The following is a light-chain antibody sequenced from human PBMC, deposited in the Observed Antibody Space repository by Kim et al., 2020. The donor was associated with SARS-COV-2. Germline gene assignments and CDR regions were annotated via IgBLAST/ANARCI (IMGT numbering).Light chain of an antibody. V-gene: IGLV3-1*01. J-gene: IGLJ1*01. CDR1: KLGDKY. Sequence: VSPEQTASITCSGDKLGDKYACWYQQKPGQSPVLVIYQDSKRPSGIPERFSGSNSGNTATLTISGTQAMDEADYYCQAWDSSAYVFGTGTKVTVL. CDR2: QDS. CDR3: QAWDSSAYV.